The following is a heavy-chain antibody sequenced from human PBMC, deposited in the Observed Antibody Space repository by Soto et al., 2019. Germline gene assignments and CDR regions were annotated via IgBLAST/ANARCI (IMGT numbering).Heavy chain of an antibody. CDR2: ITSNGVST. Sequence: VGALRLSCAAFGFDFNKYTMTWVRQAPGKGLQWVSSITSNGVSTYYADSVKGRFTTSRDNSKNTLYLQMNSLRADDTAVFYCAKDSPSYTTSPFYFDSWGQGTLVTVSS. D-gene: IGHD2-2*02. V-gene: IGHV3-23*01. J-gene: IGHJ4*02. CDR1: GFDFNKYT. CDR3: AKDSPSYTTSPFYFDS.